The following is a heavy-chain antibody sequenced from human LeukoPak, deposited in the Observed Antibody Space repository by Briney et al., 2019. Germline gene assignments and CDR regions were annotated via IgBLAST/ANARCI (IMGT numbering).Heavy chain of an antibody. Sequence: GGSLRLSCTTSKFNFNTYGMTWVRQAPGKGPEWVSSISGSGGNTQYAASVQGRFTISRDNSKNTLYLQMNSLRAEDTAVYYCARMVPYYYDSSGYYGPFDYWGQGTLVTVSS. CDR1: KFNFNTYG. J-gene: IGHJ4*02. V-gene: IGHV3-23*01. CDR3: ARMVPYYYDSSGYYGPFDY. CDR2: ISGSGGNT. D-gene: IGHD3-22*01.